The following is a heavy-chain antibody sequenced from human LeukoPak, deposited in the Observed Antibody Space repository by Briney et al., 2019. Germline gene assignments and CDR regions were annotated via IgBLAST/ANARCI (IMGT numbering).Heavy chain of an antibody. Sequence: SETLSLTCTVSGGSISSYYWSWIRQPPGKGLEWIGYIYYSGSTNYNPSLKSRVTISVDTSKNQFSLKLSSVTAADTAVYYCARVADSSGYRYYYYYYMDVWGKGTTVTVSS. V-gene: IGHV4-59*01. CDR1: GGSISSYY. CDR2: IYYSGST. J-gene: IGHJ6*03. D-gene: IGHD3-22*01. CDR3: ARVADSSGYRYYYYYYMDV.